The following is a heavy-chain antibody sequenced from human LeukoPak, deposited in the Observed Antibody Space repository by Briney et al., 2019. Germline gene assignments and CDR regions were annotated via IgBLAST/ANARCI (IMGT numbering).Heavy chain of an antibody. CDR2: INADGSTT. D-gene: IGHD1-14*01. CDR3: IVVVEPPDSDGFDV. V-gene: IGHV3-74*01. CDR1: GFTFGNSW. Sequence: GGSLRLSCAASGFTFGNSWVHWVRQAPGKGQVWVSLINADGSTTSYADSVKGRFTISRDNARSTLSLEMNSLTIEDTAVYYCIVVVEPPDSDGFDVWGQGTMITVSS. J-gene: IGHJ3*01.